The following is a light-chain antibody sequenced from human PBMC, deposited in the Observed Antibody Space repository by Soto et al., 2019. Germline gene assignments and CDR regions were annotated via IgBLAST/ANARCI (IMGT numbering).Light chain of an antibody. CDR1: SSDVGSYNL. Sequence: QSALTQPASVSGSPGQSITISCTGTSSDVGSYNLVSWYQQHPGTAPKLMIYEVSKRPSGVSNRFSGSKSGNTASLTISGLQAEDEADYYCCSYAGSSTLVFGGGTKVTVL. CDR2: EVS. V-gene: IGLV2-23*02. J-gene: IGLJ2*01. CDR3: CSYAGSSTLV.